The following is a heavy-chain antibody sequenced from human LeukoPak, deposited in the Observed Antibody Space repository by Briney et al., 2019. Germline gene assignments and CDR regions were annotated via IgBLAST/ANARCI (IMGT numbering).Heavy chain of an antibody. CDR2: INPSGGST. Sequence: ASVTVSCKASGYTFANYYIHVLRQAPGQGLEWMGLINPSGGSTNFAQKVQARVTMPRDRSTTTDYMELRSLRSEDTAVYYCARGPRITLVRGGQWYHYMDVWGKGTTVTISS. CDR3: ARGPRITLVRGGQWYHYMDV. V-gene: IGHV1-46*01. D-gene: IGHD3-10*01. CDR1: GYTFANYY. J-gene: IGHJ6*03.